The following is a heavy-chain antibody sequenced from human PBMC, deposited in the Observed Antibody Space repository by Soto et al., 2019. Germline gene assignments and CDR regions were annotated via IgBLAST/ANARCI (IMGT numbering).Heavy chain of an antibody. J-gene: IGHJ4*02. CDR3: GVRDWGFDC. CDR1: GDSFRSYY. Sequence: SETLSLTXTVSGDSFRSYYWTWIRQPPGKRLEGGAYIFHTGNTNYNPSLNSRVTISVDTSKNQRSLKLRSVTPADTAVYYCGVRDWGFDCWGPGTLVTVSS. V-gene: IGHV4-59*08. D-gene: IGHD7-27*01. CDR2: IFHTGNT.